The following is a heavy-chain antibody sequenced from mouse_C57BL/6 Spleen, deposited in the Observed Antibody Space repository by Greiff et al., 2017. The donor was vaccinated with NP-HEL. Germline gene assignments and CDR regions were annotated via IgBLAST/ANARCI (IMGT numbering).Heavy chain of an antibody. CDR1: GYAFSSSW. Sequence: QVQLKESGPELVKPGASVKISCKASGYAFSSSWMNWVKQRPGKGLEWIGRIYPGDGDTNYNGKFKGKATLTADKSSSTAYMQLSSLTSEDSAVYFCARSTTVVAKGGYAMDYWGQGTSVTVSS. D-gene: IGHD1-1*01. J-gene: IGHJ4*01. CDR2: IYPGDGDT. CDR3: ARSTTVVAKGGYAMDY. V-gene: IGHV1-82*01.